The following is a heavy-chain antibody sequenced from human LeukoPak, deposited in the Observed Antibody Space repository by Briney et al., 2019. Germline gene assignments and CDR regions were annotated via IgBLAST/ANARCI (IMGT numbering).Heavy chain of an antibody. D-gene: IGHD3-22*01. J-gene: IGHJ3*02. Sequence: SETLSLTCTVSGGSIRDSYWSWVRHSAGTGMQWIGRIHGIGSTNYNPSLKSRVIMSLDTSKNQFSLRLSAATAADTATYYCARIFDRDIWGQGTLVTVSP. V-gene: IGHV4-4*07. CDR2: IHGIGST. CDR3: ARIFDRDI. CDR1: GGSIRDSY.